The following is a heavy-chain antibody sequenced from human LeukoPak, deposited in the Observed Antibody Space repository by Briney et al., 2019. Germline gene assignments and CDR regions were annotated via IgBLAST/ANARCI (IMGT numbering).Heavy chain of an antibody. CDR1: VGSINTYY. CDR2: VRDNGES. J-gene: IGHJ3*02. CDR3: ARQPANTAAFDI. D-gene: IGHD5-18*01. Sequence: SETLSLTCTVSVGSINTYYWSCIRQPPGKGLEWIAYVRDNGESNYNPSLKSRVAISLDTANNQISLRLNFVTAADTAIYYCARQPANTAAFDIWGLGTMVTVSS. V-gene: IGHV4-59*08.